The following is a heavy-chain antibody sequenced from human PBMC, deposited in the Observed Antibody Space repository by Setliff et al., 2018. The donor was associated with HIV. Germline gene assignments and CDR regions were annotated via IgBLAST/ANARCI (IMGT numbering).Heavy chain of an antibody. V-gene: IGHV1-24*01. Sequence: RASVKVSCKVSGYTLSELSRHWVRQGPGKGLEWMGGFDPEDGQRIYAQKFQGRVTMTEDTSTDTAYMELSSLSFEDTAVYYCATTGPYSGSLYGMDVWGQGTTVTVSS. D-gene: IGHD1-26*01. CDR3: ATTGPYSGSLYGMDV. CDR1: GYTLSELS. J-gene: IGHJ6*02. CDR2: FDPEDGQR.